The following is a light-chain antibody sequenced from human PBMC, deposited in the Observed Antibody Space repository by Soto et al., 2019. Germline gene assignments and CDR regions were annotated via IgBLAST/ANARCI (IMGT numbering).Light chain of an antibody. CDR1: QGISSY. CDR2: AAS. Sequence: AIRMTQSPSSLSASTGDRVTITCRASQGISSYLAWYQQKPGKAPKLLIYAASTLQSGVPSRFSGSGSGTDFTLTISRLEPEDFAVYYCQQYGSSPEVTFGQGTRLEIK. V-gene: IGKV1-8*01. J-gene: IGKJ5*01. CDR3: QQYGSSPEVT.